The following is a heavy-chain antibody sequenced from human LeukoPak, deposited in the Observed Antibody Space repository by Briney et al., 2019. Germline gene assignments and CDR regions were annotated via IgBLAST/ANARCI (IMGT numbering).Heavy chain of an antibody. J-gene: IGHJ3*02. CDR2: ISWNSGSI. Sequence: GGPLRLSCAASGFTFDDYAMHWVRQAPGKGLEWVSGISWNSGSIGYADSAKGRFTISRDNAKNSLYLQMNSLRAEDTALYYCVKDIGGYSSSWYRGVDAFDIWGQGTMVTVSS. CDR3: VKDIGGYSSSWYRGVDAFDI. V-gene: IGHV3-9*01. CDR1: GFTFDDYA. D-gene: IGHD6-13*01.